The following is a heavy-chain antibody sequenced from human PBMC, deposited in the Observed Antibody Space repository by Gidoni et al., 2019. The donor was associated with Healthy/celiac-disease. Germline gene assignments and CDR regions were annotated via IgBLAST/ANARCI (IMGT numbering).Heavy chain of an antibody. D-gene: IGHD3-10*01. CDR3: ARGEGIQYYYGSGSAGPAAPTWFDP. Sequence: QVQLVQSGAEVKKPGASVKVSCKASGYTFTSYYMHWVRQAPGQGLEWMGIINPSGGSTSYAQKFQGRVTMTRDTSTSTVYMELSSLRSEDTAVYYCARGEGIQYYYGSGSAGPAAPTWFDPWGQGTLVTVSS. V-gene: IGHV1-46*03. J-gene: IGHJ5*02. CDR1: GYTFTSYY. CDR2: INPSGGST.